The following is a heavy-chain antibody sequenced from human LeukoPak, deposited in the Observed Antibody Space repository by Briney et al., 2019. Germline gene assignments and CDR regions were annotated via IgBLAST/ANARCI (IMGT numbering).Heavy chain of an antibody. J-gene: IGHJ4*02. CDR1: GFTFSNNW. CDR2: INPDGSEE. Sequence: GGSLRLSCAASGFTFSNNWMSWVRQAPGKGLEWVANINPDGSEENYVDSAKGRFTISRDNAKSSLYLQMNSLRPEDTAVYYCIKGGGSGWPFDYWGQGTLVTVSS. CDR3: IKGGGSGWPFDY. D-gene: IGHD6-19*01. V-gene: IGHV3-7*03.